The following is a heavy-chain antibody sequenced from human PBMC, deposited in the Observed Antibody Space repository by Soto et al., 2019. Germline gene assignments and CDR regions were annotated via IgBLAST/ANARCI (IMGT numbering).Heavy chain of an antibody. CDR3: ARKAWVRFDY. CDR1: GESISSSVW. J-gene: IGHJ4*02. D-gene: IGHD7-27*01. CDR2: VFHTGDT. V-gene: IGHV4-4*02. Sequence: SETLYLTCAVSGESISSSVWWTWVRQPPGKGLEWIGEVFHTGDTYFNPSLRSRVAMSVDKSTNEFSLKVTSVTAADAAIYYCARKAWVRFDYWGQGALVTVSS.